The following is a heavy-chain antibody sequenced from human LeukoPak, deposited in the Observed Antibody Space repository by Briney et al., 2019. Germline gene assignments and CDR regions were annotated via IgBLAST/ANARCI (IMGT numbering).Heavy chain of an antibody. J-gene: IGHJ6*04. CDR2: IGSSDTM. CDR3: AREGRSGYDLTGYYGMDV. V-gene: IGHV3-48*03. D-gene: IGHD5-12*01. Sequence: GGSLRLSCAASGFTFSTYEMNWVRQAQGKGLEWVSYIGSSDTMYYADSVKGRFTISRDNAKNSLYLQMNSLRAEDTAIYYCAREGRSGYDLTGYYGMDVWGKGTTVTVSS. CDR1: GFTFSTYE.